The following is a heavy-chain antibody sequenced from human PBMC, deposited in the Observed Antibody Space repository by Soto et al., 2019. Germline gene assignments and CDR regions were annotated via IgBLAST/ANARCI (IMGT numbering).Heavy chain of an antibody. CDR2: INPDNGNT. J-gene: IGHJ5*02. CDR3: ARGIATGQLDP. D-gene: IGHD2-15*01. CDR1: GYTFTRYT. V-gene: IGHV1-3*01. Sequence: XSVKVSCTAPGYTFTRYTMNCVRQAPGQRLEWMGWINPDNGNTKSSQKFQDRVIITRDTSASTAYMDLSSLRSEDTAVYYCARGIATGQLDPWGQGTLVTVSS.